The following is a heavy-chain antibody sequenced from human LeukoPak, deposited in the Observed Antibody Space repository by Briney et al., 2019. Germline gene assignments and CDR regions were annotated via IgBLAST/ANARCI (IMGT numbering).Heavy chain of an antibody. D-gene: IGHD6-19*01. Sequence: GGSLRLSCAGSGFTFRTYSMNWLRQAPGKGLKWVSSISSTSYSKYYADSVKGRFTISRDNAENSVYLQMNSLRADDTAIYYCTGESAARSIAVADYWGQGTLVTVSS. CDR1: GFTFRTYS. J-gene: IGHJ4*02. CDR3: TGESAARSIAVADY. V-gene: IGHV3-21*06. CDR2: ISSTSYSK.